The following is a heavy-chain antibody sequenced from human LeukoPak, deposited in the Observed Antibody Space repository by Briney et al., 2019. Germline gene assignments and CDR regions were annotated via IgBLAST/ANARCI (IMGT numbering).Heavy chain of an antibody. CDR1: GYTFSSYG. CDR3: AKDGSYYYDSSGYSDY. Sequence: GGSLRLSCAASGYTFSSYGMHWVRQAPGKGLEWVAFIRYDGSNKYYADSVKGRFTISRDNSKNTLYLQMNSLRAEDTAVYYCAKDGSYYYDSSGYSDYWGQGTLVTVSS. V-gene: IGHV3-30*02. CDR2: IRYDGSNK. J-gene: IGHJ4*02. D-gene: IGHD3-22*01.